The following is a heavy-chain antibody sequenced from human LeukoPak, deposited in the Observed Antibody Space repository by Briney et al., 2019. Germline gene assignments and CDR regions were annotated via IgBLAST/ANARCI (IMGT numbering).Heavy chain of an antibody. D-gene: IGHD3-10*01. CDR2: IYYSEST. J-gene: IGHJ5*02. CDR1: TFSSYA. CDR3: ARDFTPLTWSGEGFDP. V-gene: IGHV4-39*07. Sequence: TFSSYAMSWVRQPPGKGLEWIGSIYYSESTYQNPSLKSRVTISVDTSKNQFSLKLSSVTAADTAVYYCARDFTPLTWSGEGFDPWGQGTLVTVSS.